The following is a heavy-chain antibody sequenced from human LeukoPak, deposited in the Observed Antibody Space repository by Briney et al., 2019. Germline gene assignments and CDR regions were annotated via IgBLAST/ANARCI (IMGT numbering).Heavy chain of an antibody. D-gene: IGHD5-12*01. CDR2: ISSTGSTI. V-gene: IGHV3-11*01. Sequence: GRSLRLSCAASGFTLSDFYVSWIRQPSGKGLEWLSHISSTGSTIYYADSVKGRFITSRDNGRNSVYLEMNNLRVEDTAVYYCARARGPGNRGYENGFAYWGQGSLVTASS. J-gene: IGHJ4*02. CDR3: ARARGPGNRGYENGFAY. CDR1: GFTLSDFY.